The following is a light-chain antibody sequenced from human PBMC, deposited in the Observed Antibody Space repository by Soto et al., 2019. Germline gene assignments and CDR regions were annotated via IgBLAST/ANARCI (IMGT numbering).Light chain of an antibody. V-gene: IGKV1-8*01. J-gene: IGKJ4*01. CDR2: TAS. Sequence: AIRMTQSPSSFSASTGDRVTITCRASQGISSRLAWYQVKPGKAPRLLIYTASYLESGVPSRFSGSESGTDFTLTISSLQSEDFAVYYCQQYFIYPLTFGGGTKVEIK. CDR1: QGISSR. CDR3: QQYFIYPLT.